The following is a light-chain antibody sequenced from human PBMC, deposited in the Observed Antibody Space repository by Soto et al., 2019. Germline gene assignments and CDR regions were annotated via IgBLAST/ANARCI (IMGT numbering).Light chain of an antibody. CDR1: QTISSW. Sequence: DIQITQSPASLFSCLWDIVTITCRASQTISSWLAWYQQKPGKAPKLLIYKASTLKSGVPSRFSGSGSGTEFTLTISSLQPDDFATYYCQHYNSYSEAFGQGTKVDIK. CDR2: KAS. V-gene: IGKV1-5*03. J-gene: IGKJ1*01. CDR3: QHYNSYSEA.